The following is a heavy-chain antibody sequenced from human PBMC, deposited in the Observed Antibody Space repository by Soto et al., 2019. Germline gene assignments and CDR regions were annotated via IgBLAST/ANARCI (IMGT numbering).Heavy chain of an antibody. CDR3: ASIDSSGYDY. CDR2: ISYDGSNK. Sequence: QVQLVESGGGVVQPGRSLRLSCAASGFTFSSYGMHWVRQAPGKGLEWVAVISYDGSNKYYADSVKGRFTISRDNSKNTLYLQMNSLRAEDTAVYYCASIDSSGYDYWGQGTLVTVSS. CDR1: GFTFSSYG. D-gene: IGHD3-22*01. V-gene: IGHV3-30*03. J-gene: IGHJ4*02.